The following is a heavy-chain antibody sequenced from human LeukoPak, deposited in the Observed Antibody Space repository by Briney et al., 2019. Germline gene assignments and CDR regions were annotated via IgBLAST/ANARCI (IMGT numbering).Heavy chain of an antibody. D-gene: IGHD6-13*01. CDR2: ISWNSGDI. Sequence: CGSLRLSCAASGLTFDEFAMHWVRQAPGKGLEWVSGISWNSGDIGYADSVKGRFTISRDNAKKSLYLEMNSLRAEDTALYYCAKDSSAGSNPYFDYWGQGTLVTVSS. CDR1: GLTFDEFA. V-gene: IGHV3-9*01. CDR3: AKDSSAGSNPYFDY. J-gene: IGHJ4*02.